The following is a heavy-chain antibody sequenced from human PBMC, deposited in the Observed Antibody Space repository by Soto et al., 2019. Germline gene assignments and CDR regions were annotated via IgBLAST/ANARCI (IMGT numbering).Heavy chain of an antibody. D-gene: IGHD6-25*01. CDR2: IYYSGST. CDR3: ARDRVFSGLDYYYYYGMDV. CDR1: GGSISSYY. J-gene: IGHJ6*02. V-gene: IGHV4-59*01. Sequence: SETLSLTCTVSGGSISSYYWSWIRQPPGKGLEWIGYIYYSGSTNYNPSLKSRVTISVDTSKNQFSLKLSSVTAADTAVYYCARDRVFSGLDYYYYYGMDVWGQGTTVTVS.